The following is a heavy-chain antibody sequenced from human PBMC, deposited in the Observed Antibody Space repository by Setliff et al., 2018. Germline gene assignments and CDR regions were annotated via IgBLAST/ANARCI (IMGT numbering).Heavy chain of an antibody. V-gene: IGHV4-31*03. D-gene: IGHD3-16*01. CDR3: SRIVYGGGKFSNCWFDP. J-gene: IGHJ5*02. CDR1: GGSISSAGYY. Sequence: LSLTCTVSGGSISSAGYYWNYIRQHPGKGLEWIGYIYYSGSTFYNPSLKSRVTISVDTSKNQFSLKLSSVTVADTAVYYCSRIVYGGGKFSNCWFDPWGQGTLVTVSS. CDR2: IYYSGST.